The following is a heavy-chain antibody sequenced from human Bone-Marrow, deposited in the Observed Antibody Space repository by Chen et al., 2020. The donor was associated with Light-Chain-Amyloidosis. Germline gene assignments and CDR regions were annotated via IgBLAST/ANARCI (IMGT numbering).Heavy chain of an antibody. D-gene: IGHD5-18*01. V-gene: IGHV3-33*01. CDR3: ARDQFSRRMVTGDVYYYYYGMDV. Sequence: QVQLVESGGGVVQPGRSLRLSCAASGFTFSSYGMHWVRQASGKGMGWVAVILYDGSNKYYADSVKRRFTLSIDNSKNTLYLQMNSLRAEETAVYYCARDQFSRRMVTGDVYYYYYGMDVWGQGTTVTVSS. CDR2: ILYDGSNK. CDR1: GFTFSSYG. J-gene: IGHJ6*02.